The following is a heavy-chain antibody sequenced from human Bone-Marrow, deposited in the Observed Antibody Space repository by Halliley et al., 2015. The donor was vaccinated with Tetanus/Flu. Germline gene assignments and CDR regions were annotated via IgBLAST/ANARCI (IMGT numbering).Heavy chain of an antibody. CDR1: GFSFSDYA. Sequence: LRLSCAASGFSFSDYAMSWVRQAPGKGLEWVAAISPGGSRTYYAASVKGRFTISRDSPNSTVFLHMSNLTVADTAIYYCAKVSGVPAWGQGTLVAVSS. D-gene: IGHD3-10*01. J-gene: IGHJ5*02. V-gene: IGHV3-23*01. CDR2: ISPGGSRT. CDR3: AKVSGVPA.